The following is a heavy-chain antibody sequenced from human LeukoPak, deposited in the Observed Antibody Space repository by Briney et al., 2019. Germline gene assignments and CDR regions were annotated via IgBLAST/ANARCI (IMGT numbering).Heavy chain of an antibody. CDR3: ARGAYGSDHDFDS. Sequence: PGRSLRLSCAASGFTFSSYGMHWVRQAPGKGLEEVAVISYDGSNKYYAASVKGRFTISRDNCKNTLYLQMNSLRAEDTAVYYCARGAYGSDHDFDSWGQGTLVTVSS. CDR2: ISYDGSNK. J-gene: IGHJ4*02. D-gene: IGHD3-10*01. CDR1: GFTFSSYG. V-gene: IGHV3-30*03.